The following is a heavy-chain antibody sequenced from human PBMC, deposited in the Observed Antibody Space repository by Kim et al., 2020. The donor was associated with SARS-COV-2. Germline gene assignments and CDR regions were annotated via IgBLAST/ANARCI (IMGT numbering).Heavy chain of an antibody. Sequence: YADSGKGRFTISRDNSKNTLYLQMNSLRAEDTAVYYCAKEDGSGSYYFDYWGQGTLVTVSS. V-gene: IGHV3-23*01. D-gene: IGHD1-26*01. CDR3: AKEDGSGSYYFDY. J-gene: IGHJ4*02.